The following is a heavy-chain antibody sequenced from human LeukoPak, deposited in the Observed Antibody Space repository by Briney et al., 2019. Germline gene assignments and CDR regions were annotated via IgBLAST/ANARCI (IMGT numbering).Heavy chain of an antibody. CDR3: AKVKGEVIGAFDI. CDR2: ISYDGNNR. CDR1: RFTFSSYG. D-gene: IGHD3-16*01. J-gene: IGHJ3*02. V-gene: IGHV3-30*18. Sequence: PGGSLRRSCAASRFTFSSYGMHWVRQAPGKGLEWVAVISYDGNNRYYADSVKGRFTISRYNSKNTLYLQMNSLRAEDTAVYYCAKVKGEVIGAFDIWGQGTMVTVSS.